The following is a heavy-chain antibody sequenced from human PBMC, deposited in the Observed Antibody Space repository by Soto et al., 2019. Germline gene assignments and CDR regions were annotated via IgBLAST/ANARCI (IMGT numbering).Heavy chain of an antibody. V-gene: IGHV4-39*01. CDR1: GDSISTNKYY. CDR3: ARTVPCMPGGY. J-gene: IGHJ4*02. CDR2: INYSGST. Sequence: SETLSLTCTVSGDSISTNKYYWGWIRQSPGKGLEWIGTINYSGSTYYNPSLRSRLTISVDTSKNQFSLKLTSVTAADTSVYYCARTVPCMPGGYWGQGTLVTVSS. D-gene: IGHD2-8*01.